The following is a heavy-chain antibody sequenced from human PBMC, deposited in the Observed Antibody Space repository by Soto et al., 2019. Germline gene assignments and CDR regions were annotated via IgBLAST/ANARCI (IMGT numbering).Heavy chain of an antibody. V-gene: IGHV4-31*03. CDR1: GGSISSGGYY. CDR3: ARSPNSVNWFDP. Sequence: SETLSLTCTVSGGSISSGGYYWSWIRQHPGKGLEWIGYIYYSGSTYYNPSLKSRVTISVDTAKNQFSMKLSSVTAADTAVYYCARSPNSVNWFDPWGQGTLVTVSS. D-gene: IGHD5-18*01. CDR2: IYYSGST. J-gene: IGHJ5*02.